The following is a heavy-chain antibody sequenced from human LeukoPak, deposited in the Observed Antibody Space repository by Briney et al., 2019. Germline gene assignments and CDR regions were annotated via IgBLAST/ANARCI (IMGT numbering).Heavy chain of an antibody. CDR3: VRAHHRTYYYHSS. J-gene: IGHJ1*01. CDR1: GFTVSSNY. D-gene: IGHD3-22*01. Sequence: GGSLRLSCAASGFTVSSNYMSWVRQAPGKGLEWVSVIYSGGSTYYADSVKGRFTISRDNSKNTLYLQMNSLRAEDTAVYYCVRAHHRTYYYHSSWGQSTLVRV. CDR2: IYSGGST. V-gene: IGHV3-66*01.